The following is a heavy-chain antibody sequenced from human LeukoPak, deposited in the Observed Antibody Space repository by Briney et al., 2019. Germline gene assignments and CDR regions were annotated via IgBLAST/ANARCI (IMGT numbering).Heavy chain of an antibody. CDR1: GGSFSSFY. D-gene: IGHD3-3*01. CDR2: VYYGGST. J-gene: IGHJ5*02. V-gene: IGHV4-59*01. Sequence: KPSETLSLTCNVSGGSFSSFYWNWIRQPPGKGLEWIGFVYYGGSTNYNPSLKSRVTISLDTSKIQFSLRLSSVTAADTAVYYCAREGVRSGFDLWGQGTLVTVSS. CDR3: AREGVRSGFDL.